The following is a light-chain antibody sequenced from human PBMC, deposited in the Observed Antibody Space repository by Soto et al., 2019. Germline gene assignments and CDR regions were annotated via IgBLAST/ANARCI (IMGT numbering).Light chain of an antibody. J-gene: IGKJ2*01. CDR3: QQSYTFPYT. CDR2: AAS. Sequence: DIQTTQSPSSLPTSVGDRVTITCRASQTINAYLNWYQQKPGKAPTVLIYAASTLKSGVPSRFSGSGSGTDFTLTISSLQPEDFATYYCQQSYTFPYTFGQGTKLEI. V-gene: IGKV1-39*01. CDR1: QTINAY.